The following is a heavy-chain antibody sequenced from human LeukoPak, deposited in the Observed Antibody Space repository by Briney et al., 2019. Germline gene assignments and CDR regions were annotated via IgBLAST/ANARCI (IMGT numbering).Heavy chain of an antibody. CDR3: AREGSLYGYHSFDS. J-gene: IGHJ4*02. CDR1: GSSFSIYA. Sequence: PGGSLRLSCAASGSSFSIYAMSWVRQAPGKGLEWVGRIKPAKTHGATADYGAPVKGKFTIARDDSTDRMFLQMNSLETEDTAVYFCAREGSLYGYHSFDSWGQGTLVTVST. D-gene: IGHD5-18*01. CDR2: IKPAKTHGATA. V-gene: IGHV3-15*01.